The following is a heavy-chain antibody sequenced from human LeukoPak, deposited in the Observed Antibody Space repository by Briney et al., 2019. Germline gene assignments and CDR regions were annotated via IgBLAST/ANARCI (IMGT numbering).Heavy chain of an antibody. CDR2: INHSGST. CDR1: GGSFNGYY. V-gene: IGHV4-34*01. J-gene: IGHJ6*02. CDR3: AGAYGSGSYFADYYYYGIDV. D-gene: IGHD3-10*01. Sequence: PSETLSLTCAVYGGSFNGYYWSWIRQPPGKGLEWIGEINHSGSTNYIPSLKSRVTISVDTSKNQFSLKLSSVTAADTAVYYCAGAYGSGSYFADYYYYGIDVWGQGTPVTVSS.